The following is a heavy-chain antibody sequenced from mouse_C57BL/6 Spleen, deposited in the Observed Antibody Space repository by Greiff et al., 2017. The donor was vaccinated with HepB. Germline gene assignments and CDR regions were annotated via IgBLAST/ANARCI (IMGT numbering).Heavy chain of an antibody. Sequence: VKLMESGGDLVKPGGSLKLSCAASGFTFSSYGMSWVRQTPDKRLEWVATISSGGSYTYYPDSVKGRFTISRDNAKNTLYLQMSSLKSEDTAMYYCARHYYGSFFDYWGQGTTLTVSS. CDR1: GFTFSSYG. V-gene: IGHV5-6*02. D-gene: IGHD1-1*01. CDR2: ISSGGSYT. CDR3: ARHYYGSFFDY. J-gene: IGHJ2*01.